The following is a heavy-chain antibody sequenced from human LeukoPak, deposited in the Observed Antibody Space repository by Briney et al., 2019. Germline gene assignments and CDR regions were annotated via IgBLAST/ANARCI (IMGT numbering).Heavy chain of an antibody. D-gene: IGHD1-26*01. Sequence: GGSLRLSCAASGFTFSDYVMHWDRQAPGKGLEWVAVISYDGTKKYYTESLKGRLTISRDNSKNTLYLQMNSLRAEDTATYFCAKWMGSDYYIQYWGQGTLVTVSS. CDR3: AKWMGSDYYIQY. CDR1: GFTFSDYV. J-gene: IGHJ1*01. CDR2: ISYDGTKK. V-gene: IGHV3-30*18.